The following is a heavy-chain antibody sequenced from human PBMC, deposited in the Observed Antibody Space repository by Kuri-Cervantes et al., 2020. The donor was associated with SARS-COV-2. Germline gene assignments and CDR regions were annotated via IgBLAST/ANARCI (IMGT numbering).Heavy chain of an antibody. CDR1: GFTFSSYG. V-gene: IGHV3-23*01. J-gene: IGHJ6*03. CDR2: IETSDVYT. Sequence: ETLSLTCAASGFTFSSYGMHWVRQAPGKGLEWVSSIETSDVYTYYADSVRGRFTMSRDNSKNTLFLQMNSLRADDTAIYYCAKDLVGCWGSSRCYRPAYYYMDVWGKGTTVTVSS. CDR3: AKDLVGCWGSSRCYRPAYYYMDV. D-gene: IGHD2-2*02.